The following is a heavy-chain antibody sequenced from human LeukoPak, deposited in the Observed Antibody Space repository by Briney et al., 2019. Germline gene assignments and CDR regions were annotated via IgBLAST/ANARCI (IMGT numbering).Heavy chain of an antibody. CDR3: ARVAVSGPTGWFDS. J-gene: IGHJ5*01. CDR2: ISSTSAYI. CDR1: GFTFSSYG. V-gene: IGHV3-21*01. D-gene: IGHD2-8*02. Sequence: GGSLRLSCAASGFTFSSYGMHWVRQAPGKGLEWVSSISSTSAYIYYADSVKGRFTISRDNVDNVMYLQMNSLGAEDTAVYCCARVAVSGPTGWFDSWGQGTLVIVSS.